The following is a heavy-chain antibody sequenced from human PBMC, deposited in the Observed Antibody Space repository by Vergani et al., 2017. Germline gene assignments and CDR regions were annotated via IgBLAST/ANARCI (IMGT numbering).Heavy chain of an antibody. CDR2: IWYDGSNK. CDR1: GFTFSSHG. V-gene: IGHV3-33*01. J-gene: IGHJ3*02. CDR3: VRKEYSRTAAVIGALDM. Sequence: QVQLVESGGGVVQPGKSLTLSCAASGFTFSSHGIHWVRQAPGKGLEGVAFIWYDGSNKYYADSVKGRFTISRDNSENTVYLQLNSLRVDDTAVYYCVRKEYSRTAAVIGALDMWGQGTMVTVSS. D-gene: IGHD6-6*01.